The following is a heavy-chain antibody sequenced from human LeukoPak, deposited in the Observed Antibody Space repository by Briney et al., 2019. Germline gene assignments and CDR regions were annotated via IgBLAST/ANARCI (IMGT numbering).Heavy chain of an antibody. D-gene: IGHD3-22*01. J-gene: IGHJ4*02. Sequence: GGSLRLSCVDSGFTFSTYAMHWVRQAPGKGLEWVAVMSYDGRIEYYADSVKGRFTISRDNSKNSLYLQMNSLRDEDTAVYYCARDLSDSSGYYYRSLGYFDYWGQGTLVTVSS. CDR3: ARDLSDSSGYYYRSLGYFDY. V-gene: IGHV3-30*04. CDR2: MSYDGRIE. CDR1: GFTFSTYA.